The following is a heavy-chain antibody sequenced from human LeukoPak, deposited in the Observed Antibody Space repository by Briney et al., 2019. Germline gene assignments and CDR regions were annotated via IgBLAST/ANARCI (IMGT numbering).Heavy chain of an antibody. CDR3: ARTDYGSGTQPRFDP. J-gene: IGHJ5*02. D-gene: IGHD3-10*01. Sequence: SVKVSCKASGGTFSSYAISWVRQAPGQGLEWMGRIIPILGIANYAQKFQGRVTITADKSTSTAYMELSSLRSEDTAVYYCARTDYGSGTQPRFDPWGQGTLVTVCS. CDR1: GGTFSSYA. V-gene: IGHV1-69*04. CDR2: IIPILGIA.